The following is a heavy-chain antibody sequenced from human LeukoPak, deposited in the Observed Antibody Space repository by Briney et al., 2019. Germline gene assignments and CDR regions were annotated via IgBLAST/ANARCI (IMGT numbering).Heavy chain of an antibody. V-gene: IGHV3-23*01. Sequence: GGSLRLSCVVSGFTFSTYTMNWVRQAPGKGLEWVSAIIGRGDTYYADSVKGRFTISRDSSKNTLYLQMNGLRAEGTAVYYRAKNKVPEGRWEFDYWGLGPPVPVSS. J-gene: IGHJ4*02. D-gene: IGHD1-26*01. CDR2: IIGRGDT. CDR3: AKNKVPEGRWEFDY. CDR1: GFTFSTYT.